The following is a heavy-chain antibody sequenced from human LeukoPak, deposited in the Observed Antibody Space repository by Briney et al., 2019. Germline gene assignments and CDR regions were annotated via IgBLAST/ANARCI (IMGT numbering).Heavy chain of an antibody. CDR2: IIPIFGTA. D-gene: IGHD5-12*01. CDR3: ARFYRYSGYVLEGYYYYGMDV. V-gene: IGHV1-69*13. CDR1: GGTFSSYA. J-gene: IGHJ6*02. Sequence: SVKVSCKASGGTFSSYAISWVRQAPGQGLEWMGGIIPIFGTANYAQKFQSRVTITADESTSTAYMELSSLRSEDTAVYYCARFYRYSGYVLEGYYYYGMDVWGQGTTVTVSS.